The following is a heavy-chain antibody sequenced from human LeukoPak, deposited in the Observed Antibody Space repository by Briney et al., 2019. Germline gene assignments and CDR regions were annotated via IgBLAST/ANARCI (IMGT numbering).Heavy chain of an antibody. Sequence: PGRSLRLSCAASGFTFRSYAMHWVRQAPGKGLEWVAVVSSDGGNKYYADSVQGRFTISRDNSKNTLYLQMNSLRAEDTAVYYCARDPNNYYDSSGYYPYYFDYWGQGTRVTVSS. D-gene: IGHD3-22*01. CDR3: ARDPNNYYDSSGYYPYYFDY. J-gene: IGHJ4*03. CDR1: GFTFRSYA. V-gene: IGHV3-30*04. CDR2: VSSDGGNK.